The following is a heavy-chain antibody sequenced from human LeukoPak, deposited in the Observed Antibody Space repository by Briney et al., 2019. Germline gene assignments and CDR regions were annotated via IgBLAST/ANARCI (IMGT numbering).Heavy chain of an antibody. D-gene: IGHD3-22*01. J-gene: IGHJ1*01. Sequence: SETLSLTCTVSGGSISNYCWSWIRQSAGKGLEWIGRMYISGNTNYNPSLKSRLTMSIDTSKNQFSLKLSSVTAADTAVYYCASQYYYDTSGYYDSLYFQHWGQGALVTVSS. CDR3: ASQYYYDTSGYYDSLYFQH. V-gene: IGHV4-4*07. CDR2: MYISGNT. CDR1: GGSISNYC.